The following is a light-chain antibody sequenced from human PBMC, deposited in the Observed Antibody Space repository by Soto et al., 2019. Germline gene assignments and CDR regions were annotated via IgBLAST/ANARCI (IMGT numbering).Light chain of an antibody. CDR1: SSDVGGYNY. J-gene: IGLJ1*01. V-gene: IGLV2-8*01. CDR3: SSYAGTHVV. CDR2: DVS. Sequence: QSALTQPPSASGSPGQSVAISCTGTSSDVGGYNYVSWYQQHPGKAPELMIYDVSERPSGVPDRFSGSKSGNTASLTVSGLQTEDEADYYCSSYAGTHVVFGTGTQLTVL.